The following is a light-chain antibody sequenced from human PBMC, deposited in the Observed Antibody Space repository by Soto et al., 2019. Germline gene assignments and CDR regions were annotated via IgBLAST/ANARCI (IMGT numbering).Light chain of an antibody. CDR2: GAV. J-gene: IGKJ2*01. CDR1: QSVGGD. Sequence: EIVMTQSPVTLSVSPGERATLSCRASQSVGGDLAWYQQIPGQAPRLLIYGAVTRATGVAARFSGGGSGTEFTLTVDSLQSEDLVISYCQQYYAWPRTFGQGTKLEI. CDR3: QQYYAWPRT. V-gene: IGKV3-15*01.